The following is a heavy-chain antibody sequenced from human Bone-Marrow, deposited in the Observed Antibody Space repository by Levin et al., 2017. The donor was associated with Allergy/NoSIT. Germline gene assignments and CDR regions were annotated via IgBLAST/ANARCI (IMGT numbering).Heavy chain of an antibody. J-gene: IGHJ4*02. D-gene: IGHD3-10*01. Sequence: GESLKISCQASGYTFTGHYIHWVRQAPGQGLEWLGWINPNSGATNYRHKFRGRVTLTRDTSITTAYMEVTSLTSDDTAVYFCARDSAGNCFDHWGQGTLIAVSS. CDR3: ARDSAGNCFDH. V-gene: IGHV1-2*07. CDR1: GYTFTGHY. CDR2: INPNSGAT.